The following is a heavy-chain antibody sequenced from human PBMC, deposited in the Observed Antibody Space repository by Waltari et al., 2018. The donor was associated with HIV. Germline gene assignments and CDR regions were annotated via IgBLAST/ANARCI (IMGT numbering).Heavy chain of an antibody. CDR2: ISFDGENK. D-gene: IGHD2-2*01. Sequence: QVQLVESGGGVVQPGGSLKLSCAASVFSFSTPAMPWARQAPGKGLEWVALISFDGENKKYPESVKGRFTVSRDNSNNTVYLQMSSLRPGDTTVYYCAREGDCFSNKCSGGLMSYWGQGTLVTVSS. CDR1: VFSFSTPA. V-gene: IGHV3-30*04. J-gene: IGHJ4*02. CDR3: AREGDCFSNKCSGGLMSY.